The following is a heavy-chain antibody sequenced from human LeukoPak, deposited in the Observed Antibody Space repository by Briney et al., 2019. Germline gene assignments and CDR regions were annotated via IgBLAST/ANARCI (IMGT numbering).Heavy chain of an antibody. Sequence: GGSLRLSCAAPGFTFSDYYMSWIRQAPGKGLEGVSYISSSSSYTNYADSVKGRFTISRDNAKNSLYLQMNSLRAEDTAVYYCARDVRATTYNWFDLWGQGTLVTVSS. CDR1: GFTFSDYY. CDR2: ISSSSSYT. CDR3: ARDVRATTYNWFDL. V-gene: IGHV3-11*05. D-gene: IGHD1-26*01. J-gene: IGHJ5*02.